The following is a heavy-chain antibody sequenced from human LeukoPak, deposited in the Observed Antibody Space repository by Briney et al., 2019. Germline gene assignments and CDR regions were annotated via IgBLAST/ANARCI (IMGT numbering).Heavy chain of an antibody. CDR1: GFTFSSYA. V-gene: IGHV3-23*01. J-gene: IGHJ4*02. Sequence: PGGSLRLSCAASGFTFSSYAMSWVRQAPGKGLEWVSAISGSGGSTYYADSVKGRFTISRDNSKNTLYLQMNGLRAEDTAVYYCAKMPWGSPAVGAYCFDYWGQGTLVTVSS. CDR2: ISGSGGST. D-gene: IGHD3-10*01. CDR3: AKMPWGSPAVGAYCFDY.